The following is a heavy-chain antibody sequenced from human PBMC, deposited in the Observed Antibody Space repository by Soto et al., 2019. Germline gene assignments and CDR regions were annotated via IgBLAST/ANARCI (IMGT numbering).Heavy chain of an antibody. CDR3: ARGDKYSGDY. CDR1: GFTFGGYW. J-gene: IGHJ4*02. Sequence: EVQLVESGGGLVQPGGSLRLSCAASGFTFGGYWMSWVRQAPGKGLEWVANINQDGSETYYVDSVKGRSTISRDNAKNSLYLQMNSLRAEDTAVYYCARGDKYSGDYWGQGTLVTVSS. CDR2: INQDGSET. D-gene: IGHD5-18*01. V-gene: IGHV3-7*05.